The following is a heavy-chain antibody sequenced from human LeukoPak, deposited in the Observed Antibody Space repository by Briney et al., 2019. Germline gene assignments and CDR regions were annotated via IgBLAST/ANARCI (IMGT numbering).Heavy chain of an antibody. CDR2: IDADNGDT. D-gene: IGHD6-19*01. V-gene: IGHV1-3*01. CDR1: GYTFTAYS. CDR3: ARGSTSDWPLDH. J-gene: IGHJ4*02. Sequence: ASVKVSCKASGYTFTAYSIHWVRQAPRQRFEWMGWIDADNGDTSYSQNLQGRVTITRDTSARTVYMELTSLRSEDTAAYYCARGSTSDWPLDHWGQGTLLTISP.